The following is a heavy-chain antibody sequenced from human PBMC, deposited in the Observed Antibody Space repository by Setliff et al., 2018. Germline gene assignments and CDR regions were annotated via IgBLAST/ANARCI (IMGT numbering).Heavy chain of an antibody. D-gene: IGHD2-2*01. J-gene: IGHJ5*02. Sequence: PSETLSLTCAVSGYSISSGYFWGWILQPPGKGLEWIGSIYHSGSTYYNPSLKSRVTISVDTSKNQFSLKVNSVTAADTAVYYCARDFALVPAALYNWFDPWGQGTQVTVSS. V-gene: IGHV4-38-2*02. CDR3: ARDFALVPAALYNWFDP. CDR1: GYSISSGYF. CDR2: IYHSGST.